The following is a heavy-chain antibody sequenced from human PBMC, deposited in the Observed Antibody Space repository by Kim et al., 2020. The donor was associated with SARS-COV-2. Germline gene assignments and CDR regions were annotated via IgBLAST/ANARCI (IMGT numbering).Heavy chain of an antibody. CDR3: ARSFQRPHYDFWSGYYSFHYGMDV. D-gene: IGHD3-3*01. J-gene: IGHJ6*02. V-gene: IGHV3-74*01. Sequence: GGSLRLSCAASGFTFSSYWMHWVRQAPGKGRVWVSRINSDGSSTSYADSVKGRFTISRDNAKNTLYLQMNSLRAEDTAVYYCARSFQRPHYDFWSGYYSFHYGMDVWGQGTTVTVSS. CDR2: INSDGSST. CDR1: GFTFSSYW.